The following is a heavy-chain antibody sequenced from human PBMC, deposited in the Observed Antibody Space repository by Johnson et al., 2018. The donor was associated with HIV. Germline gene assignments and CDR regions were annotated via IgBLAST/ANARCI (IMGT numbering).Heavy chain of an antibody. J-gene: IGHJ3*02. CDR2: INQDGTEK. D-gene: IGHD6-19*01. Sequence: VQLVESGGGVVRPGGSLRLSCATSGFTFNSYWMSWVRQAPGEGLEWVANINQDGTEKYYADSMRGRFTISRDNTKNSLYLEMNSLRAEDTAVYYCARERGYSSVLWKLSEAAFDIWGQGTMVTVSS. V-gene: IGHV3-7*01. CDR1: GFTFNSYW. CDR3: ARERGYSSVLWKLSEAAFDI.